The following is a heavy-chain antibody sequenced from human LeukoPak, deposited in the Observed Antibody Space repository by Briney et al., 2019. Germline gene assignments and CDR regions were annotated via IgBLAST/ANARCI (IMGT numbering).Heavy chain of an antibody. J-gene: IGHJ4*02. Sequence: GGTLRLSCAASGFTFSSYGMSWVRQAPGKGLEWVSAISGSGGSTYYADSVKGRFTISRDNSKNTLYLQMNGLRAEDTAVYYCAKYPLPITMVREPSGYWGQGTLVTVSS. D-gene: IGHD3-10*01. CDR3: AKYPLPITMVREPSGY. CDR1: GFTFSSYG. V-gene: IGHV3-23*01. CDR2: ISGSGGST.